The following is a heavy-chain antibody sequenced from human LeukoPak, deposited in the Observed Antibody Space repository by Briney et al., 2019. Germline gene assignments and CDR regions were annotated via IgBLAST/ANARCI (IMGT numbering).Heavy chain of an antibody. CDR2: MSSSDDVR. CDR1: GFTFSSYE. CDR3: AKAPVTSCRGAFCYPFDY. V-gene: IGHV3-23*01. D-gene: IGHD2-15*01. Sequence: GGSLRLSCAASGFTFSSYEMNWVRQAPSKGLEWVSAMSSSDDVRYYAASVRGRFTISRDTSRITLYLQMNSLRAEDAAVYYCAKAPVTSCRGAFCYPFDYWGQGTLVTVSS. J-gene: IGHJ4*02.